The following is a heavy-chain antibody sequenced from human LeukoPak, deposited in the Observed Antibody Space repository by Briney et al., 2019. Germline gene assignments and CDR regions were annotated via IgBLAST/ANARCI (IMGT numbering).Heavy chain of an antibody. J-gene: IGHJ4*02. CDR1: GFTFSSYA. CDR2: ISYDGSNK. Sequence: PGGSLRLSCAASGFTFSSYAMHWVRQAPGKGLEWVAVISYDGSNKYYADSVKGRFTISRDNSKNTLHLQMNSLRAEDTAVYYCARDLGYWGQGTLVTVSS. CDR3: ARDLGY. V-gene: IGHV3-30-3*01. D-gene: IGHD3-16*01.